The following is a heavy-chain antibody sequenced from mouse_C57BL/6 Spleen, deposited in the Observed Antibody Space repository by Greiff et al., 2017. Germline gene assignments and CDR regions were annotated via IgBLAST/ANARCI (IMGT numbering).Heavy chain of an antibody. CDR1: GFSLTSYG. CDR2: IWSDGST. Sequence: VKLQESGPGLVAPSQSLSITCTVSGFSLTSYGVSWVRQPPGKGLEWLGVIWSDGSTNYHSALISRLSINKDNSKSQVFLKLNSLQTDDTATYYGAKPRYDGYYRYYAMDYWGQGTSVTVSS. CDR3: AKPRYDGYYRYYAMDY. J-gene: IGHJ4*01. V-gene: IGHV2-3*01. D-gene: IGHD2-3*01.